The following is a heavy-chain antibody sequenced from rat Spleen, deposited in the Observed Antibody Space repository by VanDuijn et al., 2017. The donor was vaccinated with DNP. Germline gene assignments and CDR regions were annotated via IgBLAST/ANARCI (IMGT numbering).Heavy chain of an antibody. J-gene: IGHJ3*01. CDR2: ISASGGST. CDR3: ARRVYGGYADWFAY. V-gene: IGHV5-25*01. CDR1: GLTFSHSD. D-gene: IGHD1-11*01. Sequence: EVQLVESGGGLVQPGRSVKLSCAASGLTFSHSDLAWVRQAPTKGLEWVASISASGGSTSYRDSVKGRFTISRDNAKSTLYLQMDSLRSEDTATYYGARRVYGGYADWFAYWGQGTLVTVSS.